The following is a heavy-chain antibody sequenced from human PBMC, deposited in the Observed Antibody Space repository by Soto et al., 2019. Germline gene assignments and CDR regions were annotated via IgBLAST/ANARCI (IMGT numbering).Heavy chain of an antibody. D-gene: IGHD6-19*01. CDR1: GASISVHSYY. J-gene: IGHJ4*02. V-gene: IGHV4-39*01. CDR3: ARPKGWLSPFDY. Sequence: PSETLSLTCTVSGASISVHSYYWGWIRQPPGKGLEWIGSIYYSGSTYYNPSLKSRVTISVDTSKNQFSLKLSSVTAADTAVYYCARPKGWLSPFDYWGQGTLVTVSS. CDR2: IYYSGST.